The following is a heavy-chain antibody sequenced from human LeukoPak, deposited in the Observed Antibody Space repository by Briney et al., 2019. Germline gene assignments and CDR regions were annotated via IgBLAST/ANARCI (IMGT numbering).Heavy chain of an antibody. D-gene: IGHD3-22*01. CDR2: IIPIFGTA. J-gene: IGHJ4*02. V-gene: IGHV1-69*05. CDR3: ARGELHYDSSGYSFDY. CDR1: GGTFSSYA. Sequence: SVKVSCKASGGTFSSYAISWVRQAPGQGLEWMGGIIPIFGTANYAQKFQGRVTITTDESTSTAYMELSSLRSEDTAVYYCARGELHYDSSGYSFDYWGQGILVTVSS.